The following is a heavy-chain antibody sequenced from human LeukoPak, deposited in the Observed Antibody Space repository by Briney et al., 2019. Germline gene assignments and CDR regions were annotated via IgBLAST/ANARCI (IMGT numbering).Heavy chain of an antibody. V-gene: IGHV1-8*03. CDR1: GYTFTSYD. Sequence: GASVKVSCKASGYTFTSYDINWVRQATGQGLEWIGWMNPNSGNTGYAQKFQGRVTITRNTSISTAYMELSSLRSEDTAVYYCATAAIAAAPVDLHNWFDPWGQGTLVTVSS. J-gene: IGHJ5*02. CDR2: MNPNSGNT. CDR3: ATAAIAAAPVDLHNWFDP. D-gene: IGHD6-13*01.